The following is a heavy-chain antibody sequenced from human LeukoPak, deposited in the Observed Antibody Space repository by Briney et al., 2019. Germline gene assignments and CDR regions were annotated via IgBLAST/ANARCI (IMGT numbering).Heavy chain of an antibody. CDR1: GGSISNDY. V-gene: IGHV4-59*01. Sequence: SETLSLTCTVSGGSISNDYWSWIRQPPGKGLEWIGYIYYSGSTNYNPSLMSRVTISIDTSNNQFSLKLSSVTAADTAVYYCARARLDGYIDYWGQGTLVTVSS. CDR3: ARARLDGYIDY. J-gene: IGHJ4*02. CDR2: IYYSGST. D-gene: IGHD5-24*01.